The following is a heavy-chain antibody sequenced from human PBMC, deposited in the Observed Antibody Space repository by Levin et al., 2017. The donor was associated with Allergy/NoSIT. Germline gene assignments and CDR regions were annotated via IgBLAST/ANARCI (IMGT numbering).Heavy chain of an antibody. J-gene: IGHJ6*03. CDR1: GFTFSSYW. D-gene: IGHD3-10*02. Sequence: GGSLRLSCAASGFTFSSYWMSWVRQAPGKGLEWVANIKQDGSEKYYVDSVKGRFTISRDNAKNSLYLQMNSLRAEDTAVYYCARTLVRGYPRGQHPAYYYYYYYMDVWGKGTTVTVSS. CDR2: IKQDGSEK. V-gene: IGHV3-7*04. CDR3: ARTLVRGYPRGQHPAYYYYYYYMDV.